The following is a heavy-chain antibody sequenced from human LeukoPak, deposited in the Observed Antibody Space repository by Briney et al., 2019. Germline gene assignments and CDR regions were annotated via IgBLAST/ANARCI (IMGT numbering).Heavy chain of an antibody. J-gene: IGHJ6*03. Sequence: SETLSLTCAVYGGSFRGYYWSWIRQPPGKGLEWFGEINHSGSTNYNPSLKSRVTISVDTSKNQFSLKLSSVTAADTAVYYCAKGAAAAGTNYMDVWGKGTTVTVSS. CDR3: AKGAAAAGTNYMDV. D-gene: IGHD6-13*01. V-gene: IGHV4-34*01. CDR1: GGSFRGYY. CDR2: INHSGST.